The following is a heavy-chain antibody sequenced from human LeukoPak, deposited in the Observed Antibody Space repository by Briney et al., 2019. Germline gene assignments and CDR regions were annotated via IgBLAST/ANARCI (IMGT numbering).Heavy chain of an antibody. CDR1: GYTFTSYS. J-gene: IGHJ4*02. V-gene: IGHV1-46*01. Sequence: ASVKVSCKASGYTFTSYSIHWVRQAPGQGLEWMGVINPSGGSTSYAQKFQDRVTMTGDTSTSTVYMELSSLRSDDTAVYYCARDPGSSWYFDCWGQGTLVTVSS. CDR3: ARDPGSSWYFDC. D-gene: IGHD6-13*01. CDR2: INPSGGST.